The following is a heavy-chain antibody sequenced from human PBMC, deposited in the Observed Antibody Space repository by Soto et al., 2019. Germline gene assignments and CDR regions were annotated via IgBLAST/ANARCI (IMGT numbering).Heavy chain of an antibody. V-gene: IGHV1-18*01. CDR3: ARHNSQWPNWFDP. CDR2: ISGYDGNT. Sequence: QVQLVQSGAEVKKPGASVKVSCKASGYTFTSYGISWVRQAPGEGLGWVGWISGYDGNTDYAHKCRGRVTMTTDTSTTTAYMDLRSLRSDDTAVYYCARHNSQWPNWFDPWGQGTPVTVSS. CDR1: GYTFTSYG. D-gene: IGHD1-1*01. J-gene: IGHJ5*02.